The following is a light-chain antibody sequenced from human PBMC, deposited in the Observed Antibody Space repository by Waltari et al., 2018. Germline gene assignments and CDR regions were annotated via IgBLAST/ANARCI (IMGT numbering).Light chain of an antibody. CDR3: GAWDSSLDGYV. V-gene: IGLV1-51*01. Sequence: QQVPGTSPKLFSYNNNKRPSGIPDRFSASKSGSSAALGITGLQIGDEADYYCGAWDSSLDGYVFGGGTKVTVL. CDR2: NNN. J-gene: IGLJ1*01.